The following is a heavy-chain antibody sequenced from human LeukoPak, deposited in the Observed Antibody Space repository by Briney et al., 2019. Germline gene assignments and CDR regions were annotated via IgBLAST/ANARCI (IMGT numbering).Heavy chain of an antibody. Sequence: PGGSLSLACAASGFTFDDYAMHWVRQAPGKGLEWVSSISRNSGSIGYADSVKGRFTISRDNAKNSLYLQMNSLRAEDTALYYCAKATQQPFFDYWGQGTLVTVSS. CDR2: ISRNSGSI. D-gene: IGHD6-13*01. J-gene: IGHJ4*02. CDR1: GFTFDDYA. CDR3: AKATQQPFFDY. V-gene: IGHV3-9*01.